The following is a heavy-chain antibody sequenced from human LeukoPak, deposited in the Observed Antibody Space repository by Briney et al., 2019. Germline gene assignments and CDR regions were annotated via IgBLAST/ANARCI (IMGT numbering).Heavy chain of an antibody. V-gene: IGHV3-15*01. CDR3: TTANTIFGVVISKSLDY. D-gene: IGHD3-3*01. J-gene: IGHJ4*02. CDR2: IKSKTDGGTT. Sequence: PGGSLRLSCAASGLTFSNAWMSWVRQAPGKGLEWVGRIKSKTDGGTTDYAAPVKGRFTISRDDSKNTLYLQMNSLKTEDTAEYYCTTANTIFGVVISKSLDYWGQGTLVTVSS. CDR1: GLTFSNAW.